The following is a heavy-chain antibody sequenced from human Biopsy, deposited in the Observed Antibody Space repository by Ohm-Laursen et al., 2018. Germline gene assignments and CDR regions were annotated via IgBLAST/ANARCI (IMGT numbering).Heavy chain of an antibody. D-gene: IGHD3-10*01. CDR3: VRGGSGSFPFDY. CDR1: NVSFSSFY. J-gene: IGHJ4*02. V-gene: IGHV4-34*01. CDR2: ISHTGST. Sequence: GTLSLTCAVYNVSFSSFYWSWIRQPPGKGLEWIGEISHTGSTNYNPPLKSRVFMSVDTSRSHFSLKLSSVTAADTAVYYCVRGGSGSFPFDYWGPGTLVTVSS.